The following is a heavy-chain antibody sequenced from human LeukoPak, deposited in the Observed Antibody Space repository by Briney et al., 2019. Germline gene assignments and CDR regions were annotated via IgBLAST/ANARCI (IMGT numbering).Heavy chain of an antibody. V-gene: IGHV3-9*01. J-gene: IGHJ5*02. CDR3: AKDNRRHYTRGPNPGSPP. CDR2: ISWNSGSI. CDR1: GFIFNNYA. Sequence: GRSLRLSCAGSGFIFNNYAMHWVRQPPGKGLEWVSGISWNSGSIDYADSVKGRFTISRDNAKNSLYLQMNSLRVEDTAFYYCAKDNRRHYTRGPNPGSPPRGQGALVTVSS. D-gene: IGHD2-2*02.